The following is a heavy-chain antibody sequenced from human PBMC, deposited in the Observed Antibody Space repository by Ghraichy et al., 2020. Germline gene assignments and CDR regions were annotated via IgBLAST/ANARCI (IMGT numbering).Heavy chain of an antibody. Sequence: GGSLRLSCAASGFTFSSYSMNWVRQAPGKGLEWVSYISSGSSTIYYADSVKGRFTISRDNAKNSLYLQMNSLRDEDTAVYYCAKDQGSSSPLGIQLWLHHNWFDPWGQGTLVTVSS. V-gene: IGHV3-48*02. CDR2: ISSGSSTI. CDR3: AKDQGSSSPLGIQLWLHHNWFDP. J-gene: IGHJ5*02. D-gene: IGHD5-18*01. CDR1: GFTFSSYS.